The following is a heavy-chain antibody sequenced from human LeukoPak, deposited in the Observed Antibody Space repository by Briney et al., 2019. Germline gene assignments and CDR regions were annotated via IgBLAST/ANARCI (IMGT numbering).Heavy chain of an antibody. J-gene: IGHJ6*02. CDR1: GFTFSSYS. Sequence: GGSLRLSCAASGFTFSSYSMNWVRQAPGKGLEWVSSISSSSSYIYYADSVKGRFTISRDNAKNSLYLQMNSLRAEDTAVYYCARVDPHHYGMDVWGQGTTVTVSS. CDR2: ISSSSSYI. CDR3: ARVDPHHYGMDV. V-gene: IGHV3-21*01.